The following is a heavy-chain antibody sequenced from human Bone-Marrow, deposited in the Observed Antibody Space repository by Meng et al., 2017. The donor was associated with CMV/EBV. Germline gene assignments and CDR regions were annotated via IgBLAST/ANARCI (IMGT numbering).Heavy chain of an antibody. CDR3: AREKWAGYCSSTSCPPPYYYYYGMDV. V-gene: IGHV3-53*01. CDR2: IYSGGST. CDR1: GLTVSSNY. Sequence: GGSRRLSCAASGLTVSSNYTSWVRQAPGKGLEWVSVIYSGGSTYSAASVKGRFTISRDNSKNTLYLQMNSLRAEDTAVYYCAREKWAGYCSSTSCPPPYYYYYGMDVWGQGTTVTVSS. J-gene: IGHJ6*02. D-gene: IGHD2-2*01.